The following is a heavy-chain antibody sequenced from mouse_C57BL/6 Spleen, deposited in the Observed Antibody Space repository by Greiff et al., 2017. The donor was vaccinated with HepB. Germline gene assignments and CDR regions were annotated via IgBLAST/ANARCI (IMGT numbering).Heavy chain of an antibody. V-gene: IGHV5-6*01. J-gene: IGHJ1*03. Sequence: EVQGVESGGDLVKPGGSLKLSCAASGFTFSSYGMSWVRQTPDKRLEWVATISSGGSYTYYPDSVKGRFTISRDNAKNTLYLQMSSLKSEDTAMYYCARGEYYGSSYWYFDVWGTGTTVTVSS. CDR3: ARGEYYGSSYWYFDV. CDR2: ISSGGSYT. CDR1: GFTFSSYG. D-gene: IGHD1-1*01.